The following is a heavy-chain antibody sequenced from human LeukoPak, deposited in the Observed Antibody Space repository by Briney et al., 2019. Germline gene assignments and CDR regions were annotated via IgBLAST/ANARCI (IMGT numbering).Heavy chain of an antibody. CDR2: IHYSGST. V-gene: IGHV4-59*01. D-gene: IGHD6-19*01. CDR1: GGSINSYY. J-gene: IGHJ4*02. CDR3: ARGGSGWHYFDY. Sequence: SETLSLTCTVSGGSINSYYWSWIRQPPGKGLEWIGYIHYSGSTNYNPSLKSRVTISVDRSKNQFSLKLSSVTAADTAVYYCARGGSGWHYFDYWGQGTLVTVSS.